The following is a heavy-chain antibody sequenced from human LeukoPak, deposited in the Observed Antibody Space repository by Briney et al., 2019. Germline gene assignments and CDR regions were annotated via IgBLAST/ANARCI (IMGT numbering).Heavy chain of an antibody. V-gene: IGHV1-8*03. D-gene: IGHD3-3*01. CDR2: MNPNSGKT. Sequence: GASVKVSCKASGYTFTNSDINWVRQAPGQGLEWMGWMNPNSGKTGYARKSQGRVTFTRNSSISTAYMDLSSLRSEDTAVYYCARGVRFSDFYYYMDVWGKGTTVTVSS. CDR3: ARGVRFSDFYYYMDV. CDR1: GYTFTNSD. J-gene: IGHJ6*03.